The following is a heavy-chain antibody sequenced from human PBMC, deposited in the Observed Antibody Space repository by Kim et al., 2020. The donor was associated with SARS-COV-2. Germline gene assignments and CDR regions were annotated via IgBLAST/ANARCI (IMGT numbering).Heavy chain of an antibody. CDR3: ANPRQPDY. CDR1: GFTFSNYG. CDR2: ITGSGDIT. Sequence: GGSLRLSCVASGFTFSNYGMTWVRQAPGGGLEWVSGITGSGDITAYADSVKGRFTISRDNAKNTLYLQMSSLSAEDTAIYYCANPRQPDYWGQGTLVTVSS. D-gene: IGHD6-13*01. J-gene: IGHJ4*02. V-gene: IGHV3-23*01.